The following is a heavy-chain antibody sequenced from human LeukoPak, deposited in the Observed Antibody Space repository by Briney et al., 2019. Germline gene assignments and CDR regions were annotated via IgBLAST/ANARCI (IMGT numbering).Heavy chain of an antibody. J-gene: IGHJ4*02. CDR1: GFTFSSYG. CDR2: IWYDGGNK. CDR3: VRETDRYFDY. D-gene: IGHD1-14*01. Sequence: PGRSLRLSCAASGFTFSSYGMHWVRQAPGKGLEWVVVIWYDGGNKYYADSVKGRFTMSRDNSKNTLYLQMNSLRAEDTAVYYCVRETDRYFDYWGQGTLVTVSS. V-gene: IGHV3-33*01.